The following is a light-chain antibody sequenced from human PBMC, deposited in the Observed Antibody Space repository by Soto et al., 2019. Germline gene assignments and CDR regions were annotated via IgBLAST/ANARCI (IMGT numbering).Light chain of an antibody. CDR3: QQYGSSSST. J-gene: IGKJ2*01. CDR1: QIVSSNY. CDR2: GAY. V-gene: IGKV3-20*01. Sequence: EIVLTHSPSTLSLSPGERATLSCRASQIVSSNYLAWYQPKPGQAPRLRIYGAYSRATGIPDRFIGSGSGTDCALTISRLEPEDFAVYYCQQYGSSSSTLGQGPQLAIK.